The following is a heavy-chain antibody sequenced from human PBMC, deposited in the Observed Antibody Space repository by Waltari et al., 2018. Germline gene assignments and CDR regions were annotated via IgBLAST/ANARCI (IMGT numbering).Heavy chain of an antibody. CDR1: GFTFSSYG. V-gene: IGHV3-30*18. CDR3: AKARRVATMAFSDY. Sequence: QVQLVESGGGVVQPGRSLRLSCAASGFTFSSYGMHWVRQAPGKGREWVAVISYDGSNKYYADSVKGRFTISRDNSKNTLYLQMNSLRAEDTAVYYCAKARRVATMAFSDYWGQGTLVTVSS. D-gene: IGHD5-12*01. J-gene: IGHJ4*02. CDR2: ISYDGSNK.